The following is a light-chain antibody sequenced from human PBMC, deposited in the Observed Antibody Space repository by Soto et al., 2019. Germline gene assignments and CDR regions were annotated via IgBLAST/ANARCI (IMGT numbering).Light chain of an antibody. CDR1: SSNIGAGYD. CDR3: QSYDSSLSANYV. CDR2: GNS. V-gene: IGLV1-40*01. Sequence: QSVLTQPPSVSGAPGQRVTTSFTGSSSNIGAGYDVHWYQQLPGTAPKLLIYGNSNRPSGVPDRFSGSKSGTSASLAITGLQAEDEADYYCQSYDSSLSANYVFGTGTKVTVL. J-gene: IGLJ1*01.